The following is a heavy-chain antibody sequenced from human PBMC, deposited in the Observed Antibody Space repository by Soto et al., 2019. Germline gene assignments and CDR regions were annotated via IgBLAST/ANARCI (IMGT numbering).Heavy chain of an antibody. D-gene: IGHD3-10*01. CDR2: VSGYTGNT. CDR3: ARFGSAPYYYYGVDV. V-gene: IGHV1-18*01. J-gene: IGHJ6*02. Sequence: QVQLVQSETEVKKPGASAKVSCKASGYIFTNYDITWVRQAPGQGLEWMGWVSGYTGNTKYAQKFQDRVTMTTDTSXXTVYMELRSLRSDDTAVYYCARFGSAPYYYYGVDVWGQGTTVFVSS. CDR1: GYIFTNYD.